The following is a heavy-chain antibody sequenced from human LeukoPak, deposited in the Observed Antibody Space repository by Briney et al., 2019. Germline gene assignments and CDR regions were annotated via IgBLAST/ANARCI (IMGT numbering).Heavy chain of an antibody. CDR3: ARQWTTSSWFDP. Sequence: PGGSLRLSCAASGFTFSSYWMSWVRQAPGKGLEWVANIKQDGSEKYYVDSVKGRFTISRDNAKNSLFLQMNSLRAEDTALYYCARQWTTSSWFDPWGQGTLVTVSS. CDR1: GFTFSSYW. J-gene: IGHJ5*02. CDR2: IKQDGSEK. V-gene: IGHV3-7*03. D-gene: IGHD3/OR15-3a*01.